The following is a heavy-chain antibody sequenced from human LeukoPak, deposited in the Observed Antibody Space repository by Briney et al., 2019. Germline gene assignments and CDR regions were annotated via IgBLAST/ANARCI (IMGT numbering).Heavy chain of an antibody. V-gene: IGHV3-74*01. Sequence: GGSLRLSCAASGFTFSSYWMHWVRQAPGKGLVWVSRINSDGSRTYYADSVKGRFTISRDNSKNTLYLQMNSLRAEDTAVYYCAKGGSYLGGSYYYYMDVWGKGTTVTVSS. CDR3: AKGGSYLGGSYYYYMDV. CDR2: INSDGSRT. D-gene: IGHD1-26*01. CDR1: GFTFSSYW. J-gene: IGHJ6*03.